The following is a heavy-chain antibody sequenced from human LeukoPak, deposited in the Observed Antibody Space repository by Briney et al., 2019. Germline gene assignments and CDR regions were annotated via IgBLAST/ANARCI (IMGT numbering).Heavy chain of an antibody. D-gene: IGHD6-6*01. V-gene: IGHV3-21*04. CDR2: ISSSSSYI. CDR3: ARDSRIAAPVTDILYRPY. CDR1: GFTFSSYS. J-gene: IGHJ4*02. Sequence: GGSLRLSCAASGFTFSSYSMNWVRQAPGKGLEWVSSISSSSSYIYYADSVKGRFTISRDNAKNSLYLQMNSLRAEDTAVYYCARDSRIAAPVTDILYRPYWGQGTLVTVSS.